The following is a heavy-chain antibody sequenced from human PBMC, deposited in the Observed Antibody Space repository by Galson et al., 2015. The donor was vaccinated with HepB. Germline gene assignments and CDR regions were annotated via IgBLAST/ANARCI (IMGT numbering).Heavy chain of an antibody. CDR1: GGSISSSSYY. J-gene: IGHJ4*02. CDR3: ARQGRGEPRNFDY. Sequence: ETLSLTCTVSGGSISSSSYYWGWIRQPPGKGLEWIGSIYYSGSTYYNPSLKSRVTISVDTSKNQFSLKLSSVTAADTAVYYCARQGRGEPRNFDYWGQGTLVTVSS. CDR2: IYYSGST. V-gene: IGHV4-39*01. D-gene: IGHD2-21*01.